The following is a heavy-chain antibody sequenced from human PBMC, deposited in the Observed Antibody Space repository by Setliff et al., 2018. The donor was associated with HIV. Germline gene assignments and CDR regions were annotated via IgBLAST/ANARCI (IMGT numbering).Heavy chain of an antibody. CDR2: IYDGGAT. Sequence: PGGSLRLSCAASGFTVSNNYMSWVRQAPGKGLEWVSVIYDGGATYYGDSVKGRFTISRDNSKNTLYLQMNSLRAEDTAVYYCAKEADDFWSGFRAYYYYMDVWGKGTTVTVSS. D-gene: IGHD3-3*01. CDR3: AKEADDFWSGFRAYYYYMDV. J-gene: IGHJ6*03. CDR1: GFTVSNNY. V-gene: IGHV3-66*01.